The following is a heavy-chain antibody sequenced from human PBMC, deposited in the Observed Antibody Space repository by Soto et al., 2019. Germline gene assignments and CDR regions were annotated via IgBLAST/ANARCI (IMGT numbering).Heavy chain of an antibody. Sequence: LRLSCSASAFAFRGYAIHWVRQAPGKGLGWVALISDNGGTTFYADSVKGRFTISRDDSRTVSYLQMDSLRRGDTGVYFCASQMYYFDSSGYFPPPIWGQGTLVTVSS. V-gene: IGHV3-30*08. D-gene: IGHD3-22*01. CDR2: ISDNGGTT. J-gene: IGHJ4*02. CDR1: AFAFRGYA. CDR3: ASQMYYFDSSGYFPPPI.